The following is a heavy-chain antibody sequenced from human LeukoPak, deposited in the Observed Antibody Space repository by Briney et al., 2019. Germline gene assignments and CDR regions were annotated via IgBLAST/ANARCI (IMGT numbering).Heavy chain of an antibody. Sequence: ASVKVSCKASGYTFTGYYMHWVRQAPGQGLEWMGRINPNSGGTNYAQKFQGRVTMTRDMSISTAYMELSRLRSDDTAVYYCARVGYSSSWYFDYWGQGTLVTVSS. J-gene: IGHJ4*02. CDR1: GYTFTGYY. D-gene: IGHD6-13*01. V-gene: IGHV1-2*06. CDR3: ARVGYSSSWYFDY. CDR2: INPNSGGT.